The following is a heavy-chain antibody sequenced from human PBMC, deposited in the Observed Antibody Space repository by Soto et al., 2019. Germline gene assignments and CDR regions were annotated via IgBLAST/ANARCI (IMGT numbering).Heavy chain of an antibody. CDR3: TREGLAVTGPLDY. CDR2: IRSNAYRGTT. D-gene: IGHD6-19*01. CDR1: GFTFRDYP. Sequence: GGSLRLSCTASGFTFRDYPMSWFRQAPGKGLEWVGFIRSNAYRGTTEYAASVKGRFTISRDDSKSIAYLQMNSLRTEDTAVYYCTREGLAVTGPLDYWGQGTLVTVSS. J-gene: IGHJ4*02. V-gene: IGHV3-49*03.